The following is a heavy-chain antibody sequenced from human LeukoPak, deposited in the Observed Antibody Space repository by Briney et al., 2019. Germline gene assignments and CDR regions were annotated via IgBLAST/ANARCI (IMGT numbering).Heavy chain of an antibody. CDR1: GGSFSGYF. J-gene: IGHJ6*03. CDR3: ARGFNWNDSLRDYYYYMDV. CDR2: INHNGGT. V-gene: IGHV4-34*01. Sequence: SETLSLTCAVYGGSFSGYFWSWIRQPPGKGLEWIGDINHNGGTNYNPSLKSRVTISVDTSKNQFSLKLSSVTAADTAVYYCARGFNWNDSLRDYYYYMDVWGKGTTVTVSS. D-gene: IGHD1-1*01.